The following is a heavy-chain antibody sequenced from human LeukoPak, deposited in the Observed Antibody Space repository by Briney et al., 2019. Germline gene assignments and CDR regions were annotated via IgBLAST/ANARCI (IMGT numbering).Heavy chain of an antibody. Sequence: SETLSLTCTVSGGSISSYYWSWIRQPPGKGLEWIGYIYYSGSTNYNPSLKSRFTISVDRPKNQFFLNVTSLTAADTAVYYCARSRQASGLFNSWGQGTLVVVSS. V-gene: IGHV4-59*12. CDR3: ARSRQASGLFNS. D-gene: IGHD3-10*01. CDR2: IYYSGST. CDR1: GGSISSYY. J-gene: IGHJ5*01.